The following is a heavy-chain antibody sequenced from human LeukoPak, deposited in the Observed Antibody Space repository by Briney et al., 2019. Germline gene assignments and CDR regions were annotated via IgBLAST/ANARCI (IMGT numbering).Heavy chain of an antibody. CDR2: TSGSGVNS. J-gene: IGHJ4*02. V-gene: IGHV3-23*01. D-gene: IGHD5-12*01. CDR1: GYTLRSYD. Sequence: GGSLRLSCAASGYTLRSYDMSWVRQAPGKGLEWVAATSGSGVNSYYADSVRGRFTISRDNSQNTLYLQMDSLRAEDTALYYCAKEYSGYDFDYWGQGTLVTVSS. CDR3: AKEYSGYDFDY.